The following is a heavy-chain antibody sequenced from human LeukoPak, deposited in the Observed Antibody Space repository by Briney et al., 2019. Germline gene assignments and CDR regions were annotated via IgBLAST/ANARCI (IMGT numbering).Heavy chain of an antibody. V-gene: IGHV3-23*01. D-gene: IGHD3-10*01. J-gene: IGHJ3*02. CDR2: ISPDNR. CDR1: GFTFSTNP. CDR3: VKEHVDRAFTRSFEI. Sequence: GGSLRLSCAASGFTFSTNPMSWVRQAPGKGLEWVSAISPDNRYYAYSGKSRLTISRDDSKNTVYLQMNSPRAEDTARYYCVKEHVDRAFTRSFEIWGQGTVVTVSS.